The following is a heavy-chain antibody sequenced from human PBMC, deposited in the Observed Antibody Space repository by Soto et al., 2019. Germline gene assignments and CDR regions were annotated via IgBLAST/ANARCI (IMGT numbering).Heavy chain of an antibody. Sequence: EVQLLESGGGLVQPGGSLRLSCAASGFTFSSYAMTWVRRAPGKGLEWVSAISGSGNTKYYADSVKGRFTISRDSSKNPLYLQMNSLSAEDTAVYFCAKDLSSSWYPQYWGQGTLVTVSS. D-gene: IGHD6-13*01. J-gene: IGHJ4*02. CDR3: AKDLSSSWYPQY. V-gene: IGHV3-23*01. CDR1: GFTFSSYA. CDR2: ISGSGNTK.